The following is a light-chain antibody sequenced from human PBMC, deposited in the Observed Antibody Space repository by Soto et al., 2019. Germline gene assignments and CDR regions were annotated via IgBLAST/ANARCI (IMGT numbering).Light chain of an antibody. CDR1: QSVRSN. J-gene: IGKJ5*01. Sequence: EIVMTQSPATLSVSPGEGANLSCRASQSVRSNLAWYQQKPGQAPRLLIHGASSRATGIPDRFSGSGSGTDFTLTISRLEPEDFAVYYCQQYGSSPITFGQGTRLEIK. V-gene: IGKV3-20*01. CDR3: QQYGSSPIT. CDR2: GAS.